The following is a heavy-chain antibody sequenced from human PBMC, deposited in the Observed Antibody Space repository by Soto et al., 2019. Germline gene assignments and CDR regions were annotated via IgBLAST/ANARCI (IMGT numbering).Heavy chain of an antibody. D-gene: IGHD3-3*01. V-gene: IGHV2-5*01. CDR2: IYWNDDK. Sequence: QITLKESGPTLVKPTQTLTLTCTFSGFSLSTSGVGVGWIRQPPGKALEWLALIYWNDDKRYSPSLKSRLTITKDTSKNQVVLTMTNMDPVDTATYYCAHSPYDFWSGHIYYYYCMDVWGQGTTVTVSS. CDR1: GFSLSTSGVG. CDR3: AHSPYDFWSGHIYYYYCMDV. J-gene: IGHJ6*02.